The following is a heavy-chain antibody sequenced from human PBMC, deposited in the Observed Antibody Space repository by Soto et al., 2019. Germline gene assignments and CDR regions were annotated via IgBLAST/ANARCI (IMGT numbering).Heavy chain of an antibody. Sequence: QVQLQESGPGLVKPSETLSLTCTVSGVSITPYYWTWIRHPPGKGLEWFGYVYHTGNTYYNPSLKSRVTISLDTSKNQVSLRLKSVTAADKAVYYCAREQYNWKLWGQGTLVTVSS. CDR2: VYHTGNT. D-gene: IGHD1-20*01. CDR3: AREQYNWKL. CDR1: GVSITPYY. J-gene: IGHJ4*02. V-gene: IGHV4-59*01.